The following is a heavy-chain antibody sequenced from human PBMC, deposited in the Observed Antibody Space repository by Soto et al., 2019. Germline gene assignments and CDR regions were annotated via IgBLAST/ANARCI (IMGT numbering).Heavy chain of an antibody. CDR3: ARVVGCSSTSCYPDYYYYGMDV. J-gene: IGHJ6*02. D-gene: IGHD2-2*01. CDR2: IYYSGST. CDR1: GGSISSYY. Sequence: KPSETLSLTCTVSGGSISSYYWSWIRQPPGKGLEWIGYIYYSGSTNYNPSLKSRVTISVDTSKNQFSLKLSSVTAADTAVYYCARVVGCSSTSCYPDYYYYGMDVWGQGTTVTVS. V-gene: IGHV4-59*01.